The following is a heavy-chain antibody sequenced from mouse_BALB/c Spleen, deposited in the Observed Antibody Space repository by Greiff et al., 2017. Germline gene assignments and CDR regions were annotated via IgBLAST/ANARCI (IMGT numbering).Heavy chain of an antibody. CDR1: GYPFSSYW. D-gene: IGHD2-3*01. V-gene: IGHV1-9*01. Sequence: VQLQQPGAELMKPGASVKISCKATGYPFSSYWIEWVKQRPGHGLEWIGEILPGSGSTNYNEKFKGKATFTADTSSNTAYMQLSSLTSEDSAVYYCARGGDGYAMDYWGQGTSVTVSS. J-gene: IGHJ4*01. CDR3: ARGGDGYAMDY. CDR2: ILPGSGST.